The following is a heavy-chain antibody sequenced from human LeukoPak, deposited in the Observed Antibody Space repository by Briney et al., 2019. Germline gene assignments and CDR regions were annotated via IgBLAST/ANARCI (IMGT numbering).Heavy chain of an antibody. CDR1: GFTFSSLA. Sequence: PGGSLRLSCTASGFTFSSLAMTWVRQAPGKGLEWVSTIRSNGDTTYNADSVKGGFTISRENTKNTLYLELNSLRVEDTATFYCAKGQELDDGVFDSWGQGTMVTVSS. J-gene: IGHJ4*02. V-gene: IGHV3-23*01. CDR2: IRSNGDTT. CDR3: AKGQELDDGVFDS. D-gene: IGHD1-1*01.